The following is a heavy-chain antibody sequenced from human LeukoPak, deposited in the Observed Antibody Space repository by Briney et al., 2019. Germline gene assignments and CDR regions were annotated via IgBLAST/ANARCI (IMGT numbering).Heavy chain of an antibody. J-gene: IGHJ4*02. D-gene: IGHD4-17*01. CDR2: IYSGGST. CDR3: ARMRDYGGYYFDY. V-gene: IGHV3-66*01. Sequence: GGSLRLSCAASGFTFSSYAMSWVRQAPGKGLEWVSVIYSGGSTYYADSVKGRFTISRDNSKNTLYLQMNSLRAEDTAVYYCARMRDYGGYYFDYWGQGTLVTVSS. CDR1: GFTFSSYA.